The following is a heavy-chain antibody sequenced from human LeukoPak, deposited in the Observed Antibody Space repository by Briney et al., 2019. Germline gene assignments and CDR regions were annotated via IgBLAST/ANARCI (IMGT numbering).Heavy chain of an antibody. CDR2: ISYDGSNK. V-gene: IGHV3-30-3*01. CDR1: GFTFSSYA. Sequence: GRSLRLSCAASGFTFSSYAMHWVRQAPGKGLEWVAVISYDGSNKYYADSVKGRFTISRDNSKNTLYLQMNSLRAEDTAVYYCARDLRDSSGWSFDYWGQGTLVTVSS. CDR3: ARDLRDSSGWSFDY. J-gene: IGHJ4*02. D-gene: IGHD6-19*01.